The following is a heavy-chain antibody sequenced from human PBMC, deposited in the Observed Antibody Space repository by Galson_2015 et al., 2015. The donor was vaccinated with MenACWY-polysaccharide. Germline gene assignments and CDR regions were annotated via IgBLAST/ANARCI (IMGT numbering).Heavy chain of an antibody. CDR3: VKGKMLINC. J-gene: IGHJ4*02. V-gene: IGHV3-23*01. CDR1: GFIFSSYA. CDR2: ISGSGNT. D-gene: IGHD1-20*01. Sequence: LRLSCAASGFIFSSYALNWVRQAPGKGLEWVSDISGSGNTYADSVKGRFTISRDNSKNTLYLQMNSLRAEDTAVYYCVKGKMLINCWGQGTLVTVSS.